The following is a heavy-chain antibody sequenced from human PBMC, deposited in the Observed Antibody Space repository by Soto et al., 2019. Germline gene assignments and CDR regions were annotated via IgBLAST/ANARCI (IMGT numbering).Heavy chain of an antibody. Sequence: SVKVSCEASGAPISRPAICWVLPAPGQGLEWMGGIIPIFDTANYPQKFQGRVTITAYESTSAAYMELSSLRSEDTAVYYCARRAVRGVYYFDYWGQGTLVTVSS. V-gene: IGHV1-69*01. CDR2: IIPIFDTA. J-gene: IGHJ4*02. D-gene: IGHD3-10*01. CDR1: GAPISRPA. CDR3: ARRAVRGVYYFDY.